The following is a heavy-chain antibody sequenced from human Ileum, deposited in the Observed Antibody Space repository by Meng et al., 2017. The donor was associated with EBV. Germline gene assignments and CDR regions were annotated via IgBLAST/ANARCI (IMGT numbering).Heavy chain of an antibody. Sequence: VQPEGSGPGVVNPWGTRSITCTVEGDSISSDIWWMWVRRPPGKGLEWIGEVYHRGDTNYNPSLKSRVDISVDKSKNQFYLSLFSVTAADTAVYYCGRDQGRELINHWGQGTLVTVSS. D-gene: IGHD1-7*01. CDR2: VYHRGDT. CDR3: GRDQGRELINH. J-gene: IGHJ4*02. CDR1: GDSISSDIW. V-gene: IGHV4-4*02.